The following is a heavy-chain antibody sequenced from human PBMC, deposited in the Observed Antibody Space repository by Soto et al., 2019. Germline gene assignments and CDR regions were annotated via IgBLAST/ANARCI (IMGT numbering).Heavy chain of an antibody. J-gene: IGHJ5*02. CDR3: VSGTSFYDVLTGYYLDRCFDP. CDR2: IYYSGST. Sequence: SETLSLTCTVSGGSISSYYWSWIRQPPGKGLEWIGYIYYSGSTNYNPSLKSRVTISVDTSKNQFSLNLRSVTAADTAVYYCVSGTSFYDVLTGYYLDRCFDPWGQGTLVTVSS. CDR1: GGSISSYY. V-gene: IGHV4-59*08. D-gene: IGHD3-9*01.